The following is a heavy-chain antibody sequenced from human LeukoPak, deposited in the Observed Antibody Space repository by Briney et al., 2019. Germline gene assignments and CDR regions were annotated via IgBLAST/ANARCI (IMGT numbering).Heavy chain of an antibody. D-gene: IGHD2-21*02. CDR2: ISSSGSTI. CDR3: ARARGQCGGDCKWPKAAFDI. CDR1: GFTFSDYY. Sequence: GSLRLSCAASGFTFSDYYMSWIRQAPGKGLEWVSYISSSGSTIYYADSVKGRFTISRDNAKNSLYLQMNSLRAEDTAVYYCARARGQCGGDCKWPKAAFDIWGQGTMVTVSS. V-gene: IGHV3-11*04. J-gene: IGHJ3*02.